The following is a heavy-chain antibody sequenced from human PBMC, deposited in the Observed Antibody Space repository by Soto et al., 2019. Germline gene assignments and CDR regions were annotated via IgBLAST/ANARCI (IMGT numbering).Heavy chain of an antibody. Sequence: QVQLQESGPGLVKPSETLSLTCTVSGDSISSYYWSWIRQPPGKGLEWIGYIYYSGSTNYNPSLKSRVTISVDTSKNQFSLKLSSVPAADTAVYYCARADSGYDFSYYYYYMDVWGKGTTVTVSS. D-gene: IGHD5-12*01. CDR3: ARADSGYDFSYYYYYMDV. V-gene: IGHV4-59*01. CDR2: IYYSGST. CDR1: GDSISSYY. J-gene: IGHJ6*03.